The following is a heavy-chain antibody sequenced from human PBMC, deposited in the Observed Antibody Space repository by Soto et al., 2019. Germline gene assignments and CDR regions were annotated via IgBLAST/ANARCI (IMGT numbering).Heavy chain of an antibody. Sequence: SETLSLTCTVSGGSISSYYWSWIRQPPGKGLDYIGYIHYSGSTNYNPSLKSRVTISLDTSKNQFSLKLSSVTAADTAVYYCASHGLGLDDWGQGTLVPVSS. D-gene: IGHD1-26*01. CDR2: IHYSGST. J-gene: IGHJ4*02. V-gene: IGHV4-59*08. CDR1: GGSISSYY. CDR3: ASHGLGLDD.